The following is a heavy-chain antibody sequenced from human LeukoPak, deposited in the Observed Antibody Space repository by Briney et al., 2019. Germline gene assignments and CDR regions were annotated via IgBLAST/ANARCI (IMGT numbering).Heavy chain of an antibody. Sequence: PGRSLRLSCVASEFTFSSYAMHWVRQAPGKGLEWVSMISYDGRTTYLSDSVKGRFSTSRDNSKNTVNLQMNSLRDEDTAVYYCARDPSRLLNGGRLDYWGQGTLVTVSS. CDR1: EFTFSSYA. D-gene: IGHD7-27*01. V-gene: IGHV3-30*04. J-gene: IGHJ4*02. CDR3: ARDPSRLLNGGRLDY. CDR2: ISYDGRTT.